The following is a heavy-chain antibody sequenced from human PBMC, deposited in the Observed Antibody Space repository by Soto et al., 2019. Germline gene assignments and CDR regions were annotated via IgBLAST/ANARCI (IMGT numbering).Heavy chain of an antibody. J-gene: IGHJ4*02. CDR1: GFTFSSYA. Sequence: PGGSLRLSCAASGFTFSSYAMSWVRQAPGKGLEWVSAISGSGGSTYYADSVKGRFTISSDNSKNTLYLQMNSLRAEDTAVYYCAKGPGDRIQLKPFDYWGQGTLVTVSS. V-gene: IGHV3-23*01. CDR3: AKGPGDRIQLKPFDY. D-gene: IGHD5-18*01. CDR2: ISGSGGST.